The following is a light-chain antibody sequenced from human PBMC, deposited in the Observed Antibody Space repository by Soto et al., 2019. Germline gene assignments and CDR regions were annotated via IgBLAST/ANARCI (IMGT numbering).Light chain of an antibody. CDR1: NSDVGSYIY. CDR2: EVT. Sequence: QSALTQPASVSGSPGQSITISCTGTNSDVGSYIYVSWYQHHPGKVPKLLIYEVTNRPSGVSSRFSGSKSGNTASLTISGFQAEDEADYYCSSYSSGSTLVVFGGGTKVTVL. J-gene: IGLJ2*01. CDR3: SSYSSGSTLVV. V-gene: IGLV2-14*01.